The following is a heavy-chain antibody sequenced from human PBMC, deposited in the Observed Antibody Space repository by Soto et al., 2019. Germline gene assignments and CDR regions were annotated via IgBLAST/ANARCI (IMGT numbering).Heavy chain of an antibody. CDR3: ARDVLITMIVVVDVFDI. V-gene: IGHV3-48*02. J-gene: IGHJ3*02. CDR2: ISSSSTI. Sequence: PGGSLRLSCAASGFTFSSYSMNWVRQAPGKGLEWVSYISSSSTIYYADSVKGRFTISRDNAKNSLYLQMNSLRDEDTAVYYCARDVLITMIVVVDVFDIWGQGTMVTVSS. D-gene: IGHD3-22*01. CDR1: GFTFSSYS.